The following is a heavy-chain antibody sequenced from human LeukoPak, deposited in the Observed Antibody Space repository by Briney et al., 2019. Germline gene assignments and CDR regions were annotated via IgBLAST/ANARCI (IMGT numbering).Heavy chain of an antibody. CDR1: GYTFTGYY. Sequence: GASVKVSCTASGYTFTGYYMHWVRQAPGHELEWMGWINPNSGGTNYAQKFQGRVTMTRDTSISTAYMELSRLRSDDTAVYYCARTDSSGYYQDYWGEGTLVTVSA. CDR3: ARTDSSGYYQDY. V-gene: IGHV1-2*02. D-gene: IGHD3-22*01. J-gene: IGHJ4*02. CDR2: INPNSGGT.